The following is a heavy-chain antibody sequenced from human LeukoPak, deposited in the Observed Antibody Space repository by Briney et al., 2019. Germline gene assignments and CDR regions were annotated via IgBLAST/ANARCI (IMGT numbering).Heavy chain of an antibody. CDR2: IYSSGST. J-gene: IGHJ4*02. V-gene: IGHV4-61*02. D-gene: IGHD6-19*01. CDR1: GGSISSGSYY. Sequence: PSETLSLTCTVSGGSISSGSYYWSWIRQPAGKGLEWIGRIYSSGSTNYNPSLKSRVTISVDTSKNQFSLKLSSVTAADTAVYYCASARYASGWVDYWGQGTLVTVSS. CDR3: ASARYASGWVDY.